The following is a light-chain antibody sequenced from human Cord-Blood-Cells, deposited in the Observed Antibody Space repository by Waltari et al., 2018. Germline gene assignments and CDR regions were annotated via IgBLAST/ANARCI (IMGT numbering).Light chain of an antibody. CDR2: AAS. CDR1: QGISSY. V-gene: IGKV1-8*01. CDR3: QQCYSYPFT. Sequence: AIRITQSPSSLSASTGDRVTITCRASQGISSYLAWYQQKPGKAPKLLIYAASTLQSGVPSRFSGSGSGTDFTLTISCLQSEDFATYYCQQCYSYPFTFGPGTKVDIK. J-gene: IGKJ3*01.